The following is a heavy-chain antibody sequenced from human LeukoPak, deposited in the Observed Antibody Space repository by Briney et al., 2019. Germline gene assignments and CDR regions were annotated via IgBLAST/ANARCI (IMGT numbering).Heavy chain of an antibody. CDR3: AREDLYSGYQVIDY. Sequence: GGSLRLSCVASGFTFKSHSMNWVRQAPGKGLEWVSSINSQSNYIFYSDSVKGRFTISRDNAKDSLYLQMNSLRVEDTALYFCAREDLYSGYQVIDYWGQGTLVTVSS. CDR1: GFTFKSHS. CDR2: INSQSNYI. D-gene: IGHD5-12*01. J-gene: IGHJ4*02. V-gene: IGHV3-21*01.